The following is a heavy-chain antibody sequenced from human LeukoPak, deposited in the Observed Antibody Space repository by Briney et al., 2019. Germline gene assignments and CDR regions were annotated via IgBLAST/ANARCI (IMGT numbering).Heavy chain of an antibody. CDR3: AKVATSGSPEDYMDV. V-gene: IGHV3-7*03. D-gene: IGHD1-26*01. Sequence: GGSLRLSCAASGFPFSSYWMSWVRQAPGKGLEWVANIKQDEGEKFYVDSVKGRYTISRDNAKNSLYLQMNSLRAEDTAVYYCAKVATSGSPEDYMDVWGKGTTVTVSS. CDR1: GFPFSSYW. J-gene: IGHJ6*03. CDR2: IKQDEGEK.